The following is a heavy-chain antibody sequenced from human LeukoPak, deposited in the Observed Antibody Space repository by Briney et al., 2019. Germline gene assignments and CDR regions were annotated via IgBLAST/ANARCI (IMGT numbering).Heavy chain of an antibody. CDR3: AKRDWNDAFDY. D-gene: IGHD1-1*01. V-gene: IGHV4-61*02. CDR1: GESLSSGSNY. Sequence: ASQTLSLTCTVSGESLSSGSNYWSWIRQPAAKGLERIGRIHTSGSTNYNPSLKSRVTMSVDLSKNQFSLEMTSMTAADTAVYYCAKRDWNDAFDYWGQGTLVTVSS. J-gene: IGHJ4*02. CDR2: IHTSGST.